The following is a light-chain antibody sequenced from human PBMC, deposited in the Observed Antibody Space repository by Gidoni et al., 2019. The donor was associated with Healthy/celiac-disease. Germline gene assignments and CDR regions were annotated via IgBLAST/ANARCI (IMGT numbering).Light chain of an antibody. Sequence: EIVMTQSPATLSVSPGERATLSCRASQSVNSNLAWYQQKPGQAPRLLIYGASTRATGIPARFSGSGSGTEFTLTISSLQSEDFAVYYCQQYNNWPLWTFGQXTKVEIK. CDR1: QSVNSN. J-gene: IGKJ1*01. CDR3: QQYNNWPLWT. V-gene: IGKV3-15*01. CDR2: GAS.